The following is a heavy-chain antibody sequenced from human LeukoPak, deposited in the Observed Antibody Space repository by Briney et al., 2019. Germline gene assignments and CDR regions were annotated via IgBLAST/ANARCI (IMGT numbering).Heavy chain of an antibody. V-gene: IGHV1-2*02. CDR3: AGTPTPGFWSGPAGD. D-gene: IGHD3-3*01. CDR2: INPNSGGT. J-gene: IGHJ4*02. Sequence: GASVKVSCKASGYTFTGYYMHWVRQAPGQGLEWMGWINPNSGGTNYAQKFQGRVTMTRDTSISTAYMELSRLRSDDTAVYYCAGTPTPGFWSGPAGDWGQGTLVTVSS. CDR1: GYTFTGYY.